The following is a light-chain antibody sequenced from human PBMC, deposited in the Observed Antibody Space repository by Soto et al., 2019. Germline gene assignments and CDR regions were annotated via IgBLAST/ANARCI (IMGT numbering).Light chain of an antibody. CDR2: GAS. CDR1: QSVSSN. CDR3: QLYNNWPLT. Sequence: EIVMTQSAATLSVSPGERATLSCRASQSVSSNLAWYQQKPGQAPRLLIYGASTRATGIPARFSGSGSGTEFTLTISSLQSEDFAVYYCQLYNNWPLTFGGGTKVDIK. V-gene: IGKV3-15*01. J-gene: IGKJ4*01.